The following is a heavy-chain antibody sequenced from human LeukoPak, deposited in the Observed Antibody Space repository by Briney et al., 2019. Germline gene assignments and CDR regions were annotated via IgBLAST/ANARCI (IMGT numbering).Heavy chain of an antibody. Sequence: SETLSLTCTVSGGSISSSSYYWGWIRQPPGKGLEWIGSIYYSGSTNCNPSLKSRVTISVDKSKNQVSLKLSSVTAADTAVYYCARTLYDSGGYYSYGAFDVWGQGTMVTVSS. J-gene: IGHJ3*01. D-gene: IGHD3-22*01. CDR1: GGSISSSSYY. CDR2: IYYSGST. CDR3: ARTLYDSGGYYSYGAFDV. V-gene: IGHV4-39*07.